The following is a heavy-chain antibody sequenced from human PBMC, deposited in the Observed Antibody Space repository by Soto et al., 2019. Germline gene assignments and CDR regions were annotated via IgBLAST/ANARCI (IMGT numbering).Heavy chain of an antibody. CDR1: GFTFDDYA. D-gene: IGHD3-16*01. Sequence: GGSLRLSCAASGFTFDDYAMHWVRQAPGKGLEWVSGISWNSGSIGYADSVKGRFTISRDNAKNSLYLQMNSLRAEDTALYYCAKDWGDSYYYMDVWGKGTTVTVSS. CDR2: ISWNSGSI. V-gene: IGHV3-9*01. CDR3: AKDWGDSYYYMDV. J-gene: IGHJ6*03.